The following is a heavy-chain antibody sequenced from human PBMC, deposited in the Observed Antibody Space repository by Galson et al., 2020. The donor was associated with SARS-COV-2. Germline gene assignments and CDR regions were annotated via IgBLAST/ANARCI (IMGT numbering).Heavy chain of an antibody. D-gene: IGHD2-2*01. V-gene: IGHV3-23*01. CDR2: IIASGGSR. CDR1: GFTFSSYA. CDR3: AKGNAVPATPLDY. J-gene: IGHJ4*02. Sequence: GGSLRLSCAASGFTFSSYAMSWVRQTPGRGLEWVSTIIASGGSRYYADAVKGRFTISRDNSRNTLSLQMNSLIAEDTAVYYCAKGNAVPATPLDYWGQGTLVTVSS.